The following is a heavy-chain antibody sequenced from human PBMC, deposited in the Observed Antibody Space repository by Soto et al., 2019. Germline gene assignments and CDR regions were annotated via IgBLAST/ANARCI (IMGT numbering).Heavy chain of an antibody. CDR3: ARGGIHYTTL. V-gene: IGHV1-2*04. D-gene: IGHD2-2*02. J-gene: IGHJ4*02. CDR1: GYTFTGYY. CDR2: INPNSGCT. Sequence: QVHLVQSGAEVKKPGASVKVSCKASGYTFTGYYMYWVRQATGQGLEWMGWINPNSGCTNYAQKCQGWVTMTRDTSISTAYMELSRLRADDTAVYYCARGGIHYTTLWGQGTLVTVSS.